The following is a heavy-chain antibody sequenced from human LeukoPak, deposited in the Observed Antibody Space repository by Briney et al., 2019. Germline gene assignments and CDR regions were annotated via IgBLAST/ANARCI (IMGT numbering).Heavy chain of an antibody. CDR2: INTNSGNT. CDR3: ARDFDSSGYYYFDY. J-gene: IGHJ4*02. Sequence: GASVKVSCKASGYTFTNYGITWVRQAPGQGLEYLGWINTNSGNTYYAQKLQDRVTMTTDTSTSTAYMELRSLRSDDTAVYYCARDFDSSGYYYFDYWGQGTLVTVSS. D-gene: IGHD3-22*01. CDR1: GYTFTNYG. V-gene: IGHV1-18*01.